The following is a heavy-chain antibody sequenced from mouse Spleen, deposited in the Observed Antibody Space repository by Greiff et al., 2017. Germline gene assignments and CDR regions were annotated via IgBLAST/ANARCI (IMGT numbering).Heavy chain of an antibody. CDR3: ARGYYGSPAWFAY. V-gene: IGHV1-55*01. Sequence: QVHVKQSGAELVKPGASVKMSCKASGYTFTSYWITWVKQRPGQGLEWIGDIYPGSGSTNYNEKFKSKATLTVDTSSSTAYMQLSSLTSEDSAVYYCARGYYGSPAWFAYWGQGTLVTVSA. D-gene: IGHD1-1*01. CDR2: IYPGSGST. J-gene: IGHJ3*01. CDR1: GYTFTSYW.